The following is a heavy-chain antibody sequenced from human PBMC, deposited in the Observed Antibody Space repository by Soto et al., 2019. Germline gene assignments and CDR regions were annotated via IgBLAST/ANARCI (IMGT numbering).Heavy chain of an antibody. CDR3: TGAPGSYFDY. J-gene: IGHJ4*02. CDR2: ISSSGGST. Sequence: PGGSLRLSCAASGFTFSSYAMSWVRQAPGKGLEWVSAISSSGGSTNYADSVKGRFTISRDNSKNTLYLQMGSLRGEDTAVYYCTGAPGSYFDYWGQGTLVTVSS. V-gene: IGHV3-23*01. CDR1: GFTFSSYA.